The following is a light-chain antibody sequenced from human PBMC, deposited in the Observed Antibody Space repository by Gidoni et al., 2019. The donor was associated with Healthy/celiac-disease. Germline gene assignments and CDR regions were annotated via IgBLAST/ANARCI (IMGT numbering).Light chain of an antibody. Sequence: QSVLTQQPSVSGAPGQRVTISCTGSSSTIGTGYDVHWYQQLPGTAPKLLIYGNSNRPSGVPDRFSGSKSGTSASLAITGLQAEDEADYYCQSYDSSLSGHVVFGGGTKLTVL. CDR1: SSTIGTGYD. CDR2: GNS. CDR3: QSYDSSLSGHVV. V-gene: IGLV1-40*01. J-gene: IGLJ2*01.